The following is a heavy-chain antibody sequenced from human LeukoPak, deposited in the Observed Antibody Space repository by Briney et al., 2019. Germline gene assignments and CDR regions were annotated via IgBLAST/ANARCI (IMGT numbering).Heavy chain of an antibody. D-gene: IGHD3-16*02. CDR3: ARGLSKVRGYIWGSYRPDPLDY. Sequence: ETLSLTCAVYGGSFSGYYWSWIRQPPGKGLEWMGEINHSGSTNYNPSLKSRVTISVDTSKNQFSLKLSSVTAADTAVYYCARGLSKVRGYIWGSYRPDPLDYWGQGTLVTVSS. CDR2: INHSGST. CDR1: GGSFSGYY. J-gene: IGHJ4*02. V-gene: IGHV4-34*01.